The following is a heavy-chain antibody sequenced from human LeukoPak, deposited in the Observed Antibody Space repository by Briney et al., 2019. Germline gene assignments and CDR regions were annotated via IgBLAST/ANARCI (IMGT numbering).Heavy chain of an antibody. V-gene: IGHV4-61*02. Sequence: SQTLSLTCTVSGGSISSGSYYWSWIRQPAGKGLEWIGRIYTSGSTNYNPSLKSRVTISEDTSKNQFSLKLSSVTAADTAVYYCARVDYDFWSGSYYYYYYMDVWGKGTTVTVSS. J-gene: IGHJ6*03. CDR3: ARVDYDFWSGSYYYYYYMDV. CDR1: GGSISSGSYY. D-gene: IGHD3-3*01. CDR2: IYTSGST.